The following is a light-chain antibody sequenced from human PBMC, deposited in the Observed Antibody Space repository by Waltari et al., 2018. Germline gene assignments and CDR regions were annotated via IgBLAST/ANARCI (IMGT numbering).Light chain of an antibody. CDR1: STDVGVYTY. CDR2: EVS. CDR3: SSYAGSDNLI. Sequence: QSALTQPPSASGSPGQSVTISCTGTSTDVGVYTYVPWSQHHPGKAPKLIIYEVSKRPSGVPDRFSGSKSGNTASLTVSGLQAEDEADYYCSSYAGSDNLIFGGGTKLTVL. V-gene: IGLV2-8*01. J-gene: IGLJ2*01.